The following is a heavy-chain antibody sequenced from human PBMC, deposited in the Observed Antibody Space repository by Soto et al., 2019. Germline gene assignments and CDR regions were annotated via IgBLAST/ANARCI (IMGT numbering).Heavy chain of an antibody. D-gene: IGHD6-19*01. Sequence: ASVKVSCKASGYTFTSYYMHWVRQAPGQGLEWMGIINPSGGSTSYAQKFQGRVTMTRDTLYLQMNSLRVEDTAIYYCAKPLQQWLLQGSGVDVWGQGTTVTVSS. CDR3: AKPLQQWLLQGSGVDV. CDR1: GYTFTSYY. V-gene: IGHV1-46*01. CDR2: INPSGGST. J-gene: IGHJ6*02.